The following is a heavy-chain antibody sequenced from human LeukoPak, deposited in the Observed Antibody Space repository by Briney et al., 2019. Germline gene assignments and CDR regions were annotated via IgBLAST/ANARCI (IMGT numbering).Heavy chain of an antibody. CDR1: GFNIRNFD. J-gene: IGHJ6*03. CDR3: ARAVRVRYYDVLTGQNYYYYMDV. D-gene: IGHD3-9*01. CDR2: MSTSSRTI. V-gene: IGHV3-48*01. Sequence: GGPLRLSCGASGFNIRNFDMNWVRQAPGKGLEWISFMSTSSRTIHYADSVKGRFVMSTDNARDSLYLQMNSLRGEDTAVYYCARAVRVRYYDVLTGQNYYYYMDVWGNGTAVTVSS.